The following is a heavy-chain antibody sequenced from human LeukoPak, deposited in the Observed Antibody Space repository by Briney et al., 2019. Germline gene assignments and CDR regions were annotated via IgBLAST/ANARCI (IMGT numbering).Heavy chain of an antibody. J-gene: IGHJ6*03. V-gene: IGHV3-20*04. Sequence: GGTLRLSCAASGFTFDDYGMSGGSQEPGKGGEGGFGINWNGGSTEYEESVKGRFTISRDKAKNYVYLKMKSLRAEDTAVYYCARPYYGSGSYDWYYYMDVWGNGTTVTVSS. D-gene: IGHD3-10*01. CDR1: GFTFDDYG. CDR3: ARPYYGSGSYDWYYYMDV. CDR2: INWNGGST.